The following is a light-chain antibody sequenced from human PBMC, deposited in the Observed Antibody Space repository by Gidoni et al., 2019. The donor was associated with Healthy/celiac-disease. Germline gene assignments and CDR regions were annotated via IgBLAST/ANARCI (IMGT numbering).Light chain of an antibody. CDR1: KLGDNY. Sequence: SYELTQPPSVSVSPGQTASITCSGDKLGDNYACWYQQKPGQSPVLVIYQDSKRPSGSSERFSGSNSGNTATLTISGTQAMDEADYYCQAWDSSHVVFGGGTKLTVL. V-gene: IGLV3-1*01. J-gene: IGLJ2*01. CDR2: QDS. CDR3: QAWDSSHVV.